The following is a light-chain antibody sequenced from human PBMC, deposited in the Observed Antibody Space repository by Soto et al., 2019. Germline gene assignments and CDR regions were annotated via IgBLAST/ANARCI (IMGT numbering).Light chain of an antibody. Sequence: EIVMTQSPATLSLSHGERATLSCRASQSVSSNLVWYQQKPGQAPRLLIYGASTRATGVPARFSGSGSGTEFTLTISSLQSEDFALYYCLQYDNWPPWTFGQGTKVDIK. CDR3: LQYDNWPPWT. J-gene: IGKJ1*01. V-gene: IGKV3-15*01. CDR2: GAS. CDR1: QSVSSN.